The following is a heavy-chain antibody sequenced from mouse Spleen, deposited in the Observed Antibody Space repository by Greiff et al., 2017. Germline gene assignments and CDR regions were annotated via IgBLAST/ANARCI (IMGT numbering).Heavy chain of an antibody. J-gene: IGHJ2*01. CDR1: GFTFSDYY. CDR3: ARPNWDGVDY. D-gene: IGHD4-1*01. CDR2: INYDGSST. V-gene: IGHV5-16*01. Sequence: EVQVVESEGGLVQPGSSMKLSCTASGFTFSDYYMAWVRQVPEKGLEWVANINYDGSSTYYLDSLKSRFIISRDNAKNILYLQMSSLKSEDTATYYCARPNWDGVDYWGQGTTLTVSS.